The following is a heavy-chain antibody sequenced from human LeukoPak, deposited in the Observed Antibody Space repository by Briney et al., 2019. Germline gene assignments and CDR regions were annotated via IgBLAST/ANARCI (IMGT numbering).Heavy chain of an antibody. CDR1: GFSFSSYW. CDR3: ARDQSRRSDY. Sequence: GGSLRLSCAGSGFSFSSYWMTWVRQAPGKGLEWVAIIKEDGREVYYVDSVKGRFTISRDNAKNSLYLQMNSLRVEDTAVYYCARDQSRRSDYWGQGTLVTVSS. J-gene: IGHJ4*02. V-gene: IGHV3-7*03. CDR2: IKEDGREV.